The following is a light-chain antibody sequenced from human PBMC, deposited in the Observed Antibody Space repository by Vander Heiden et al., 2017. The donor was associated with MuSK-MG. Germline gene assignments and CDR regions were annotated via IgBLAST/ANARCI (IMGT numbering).Light chain of an antibody. CDR1: QSLLYSNGYNY. J-gene: IGKJ2*01. V-gene: IGKV2-28*01. CDR3: RQALQTPRT. CDR2: VAS. Sequence: EIVMTQSPLSLPVTPGEPASISCRSSQSLLYSNGYNYLDWYLQKPGQSPQLLIYVASTRASGVPDRFSGSGSGTDFTLKISRVEAEGVGVYYCRQALQTPRTFGQGTKLEIK.